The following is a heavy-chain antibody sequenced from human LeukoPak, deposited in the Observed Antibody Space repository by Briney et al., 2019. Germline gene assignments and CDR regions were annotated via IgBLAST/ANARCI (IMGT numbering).Heavy chain of an antibody. J-gene: IGHJ4*02. CDR1: GYTFTRYY. V-gene: IGHV1-46*01. CDR2: INPSSGST. CDR3: ARIHYDSSVYLDY. Sequence: GASVKVSCKASGYTFTRYYIHWVRQAPGQGLEWMGIINPSSGSTSYPQKFQGRVTMTRDMSTTTVYMELNILRSEDTAVYYCARIHYDSSVYLDYWGQGTLVTVSS. D-gene: IGHD3-22*01.